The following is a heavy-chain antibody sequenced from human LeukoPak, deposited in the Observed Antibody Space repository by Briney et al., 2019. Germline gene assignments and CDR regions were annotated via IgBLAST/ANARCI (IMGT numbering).Heavy chain of an antibody. CDR1: GGSINSGGYY. CDR3: ARDRLSCSSTSCSHYYFDS. V-gene: IGHV4-31*03. D-gene: IGHD2-2*01. Sequence: SQTLPLTCTVSGGSINSGGYYWSWIRQHPGKDLEWIGYIYYSGSTYYNPSLKSRVIISVDTSKNQFSLKLSSVTAADTAVYYCARDRLSCSSTSCSHYYFDSWGQGTLVTVSS. CDR2: IYYSGST. J-gene: IGHJ4*02.